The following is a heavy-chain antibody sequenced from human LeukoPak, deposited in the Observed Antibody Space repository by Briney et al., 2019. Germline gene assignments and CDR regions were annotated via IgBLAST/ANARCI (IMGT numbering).Heavy chain of an antibody. Sequence: ASVKVSCKASGYTFTSYGISWVRQAPGKGLEWMGWISGYNGNTNYAQKLQGRVTMTTDTSTSTVYMELRSLRSDDTAVYYCARAGGYCGRISCPYYFDYWGQGSLVAVSS. V-gene: IGHV1-18*01. D-gene: IGHD2-15*01. CDR2: ISGYNGNT. CDR3: ARAGGYCGRISCPYYFDY. J-gene: IGHJ4*02. CDR1: GYTFTSYG.